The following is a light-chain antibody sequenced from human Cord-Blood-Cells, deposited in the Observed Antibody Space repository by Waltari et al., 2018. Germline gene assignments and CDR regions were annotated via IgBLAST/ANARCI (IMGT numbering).Light chain of an antibody. J-gene: IGKJ4*01. Sequence: DIQMTQSPSSLSASVGDRVAITCRARQSISSYLNWYQQKPGKAPKPLSYAASSLQSGVPSRFSCSGSGTDFTFTISSLQPGDFATYYCQQSYSTPLTFGGGTKVEIK. V-gene: IGKV1-39*01. CDR2: AAS. CDR3: QQSYSTPLT. CDR1: QSISSY.